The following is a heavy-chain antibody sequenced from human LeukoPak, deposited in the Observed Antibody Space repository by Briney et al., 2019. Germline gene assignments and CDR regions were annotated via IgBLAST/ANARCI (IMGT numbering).Heavy chain of an antibody. CDR2: INPSGGST. Sequence: ASVKFSCKASGYTFTNYYIHWVRQAPGQGLEWMGIINPSGGSTRYAQKFQGRVTMTRDTSTSTVYMELSSLRSEDTAVYYCARDHHQRNKTAFDIWGQGTMVTVSA. D-gene: IGHD1/OR15-1a*01. CDR3: ARDHHQRNKTAFDI. V-gene: IGHV1-46*01. J-gene: IGHJ3*02. CDR1: GYTFTNYY.